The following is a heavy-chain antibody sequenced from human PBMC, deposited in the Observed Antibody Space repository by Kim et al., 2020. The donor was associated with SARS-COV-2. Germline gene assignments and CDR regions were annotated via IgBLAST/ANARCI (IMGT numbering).Heavy chain of an antibody. CDR1: GGSFSGYY. D-gene: IGHD3-22*01. CDR2: INHSGST. V-gene: IGHV4-34*01. CDR3: AREGSYYDPFDI. J-gene: IGHJ3*02. Sequence: WETLSLTCAVYGGSFSGYYWSWIRQPPGKGLEWIGEINHSGSTNYNPSLKSRVTISVDTSKNQFSLKLSSVTAADTAVYYCAREGSYYDPFDIWGQGTMVTVSS.